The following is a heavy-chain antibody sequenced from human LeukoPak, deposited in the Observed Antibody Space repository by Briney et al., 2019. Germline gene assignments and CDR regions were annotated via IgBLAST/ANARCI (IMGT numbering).Heavy chain of an antibody. CDR1: GFTFSSYG. Sequence: GGSLRLSCAASGFTFSSYGMPWVRQAPGKGLEWVAVISYDGSNKYYADSVKGRFTISRDNSKNTLYLQMNSLRAEDTAVYYCAKDFANGGELDYWGQGTLVTVSS. CDR3: AKDFANGGELDY. V-gene: IGHV3-30*18. CDR2: ISYDGSNK. J-gene: IGHJ4*02. D-gene: IGHD2-21*01.